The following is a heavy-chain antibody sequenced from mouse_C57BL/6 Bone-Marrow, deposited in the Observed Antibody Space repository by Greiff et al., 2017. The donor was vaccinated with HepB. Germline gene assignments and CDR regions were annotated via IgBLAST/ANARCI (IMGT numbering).Heavy chain of an antibody. J-gene: IGHJ1*03. V-gene: IGHV5-4*01. CDR3: ARGGHNYGRYNWYFDV. CDR2: ISDGGSYT. CDR1: GFTFSSYA. D-gene: IGHD1-2*01. Sequence: EVQRVESGGGLVKPGGSLKLSCAASGFTFSSYAMSWVRQTPEKRLEWVATISDGGSYTYYPDNVKGRFTISRDNAKNNLYLQMSHLKSEDTAMYYCARGGHNYGRYNWYFDVWGTGTTVTVSS.